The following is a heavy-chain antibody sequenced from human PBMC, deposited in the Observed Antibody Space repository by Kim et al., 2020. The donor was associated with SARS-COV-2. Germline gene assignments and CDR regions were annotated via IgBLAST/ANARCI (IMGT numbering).Heavy chain of an antibody. V-gene: IGHV1-69*13. Sequence: SVKVSCKASGGTFSSYTISWVRQAPGQGLEWMGGIIPIFGTANYAQKFQGRVTLTADESTSTAYMELSSLRPEDTAVYYCARRGFGGSSSLYNGPLNYYYYGMEVWGQGTTVTVSS. CDR3: ARRGFGGSSSLYNGPLNYYYYGMEV. D-gene: IGHD6-6*01. CDR1: GGTFSSYT. J-gene: IGHJ6*02. CDR2: IIPIFGTA.